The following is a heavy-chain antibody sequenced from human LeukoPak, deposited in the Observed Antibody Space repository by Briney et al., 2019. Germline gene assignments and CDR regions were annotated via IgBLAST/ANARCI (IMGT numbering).Heavy chain of an antibody. D-gene: IGHD2-15*01. CDR1: GYSFTSYW. Sequence: GESLKISCKGSGYSFTSYWIGWVRQMPGKGLEWMGIIYPVDSDTRYSPSFQGQVTISADKSISTAYLQWSSLKASDTAVYYCARWAPYSADYYYYMDVWGKGTTVTVSS. CDR3: ARWAPYSADYYYYMDV. J-gene: IGHJ6*03. V-gene: IGHV5-51*01. CDR2: IYPVDSDT.